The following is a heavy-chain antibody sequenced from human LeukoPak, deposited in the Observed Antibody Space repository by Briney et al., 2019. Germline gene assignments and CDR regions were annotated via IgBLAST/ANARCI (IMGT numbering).Heavy chain of an antibody. CDR2: IYYSGST. V-gene: IGHV4-39*01. Sequence: SETLSLTCTVSVGSLSSSNYYWGWIRQPPGKGLEWIGSIYYSGSTYYNPSLKSRVTISVDTSKNQLSLKLNSVTAADTAVYYCARLQLGYCSSTSCYALFDYWGQGTLVTVSS. J-gene: IGHJ4*02. CDR1: VGSLSSSNYY. D-gene: IGHD2-2*01. CDR3: ARLQLGYCSSTSCYALFDY.